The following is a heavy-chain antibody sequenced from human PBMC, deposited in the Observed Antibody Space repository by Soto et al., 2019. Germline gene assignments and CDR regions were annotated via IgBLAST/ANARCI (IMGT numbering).Heavy chain of an antibody. J-gene: IGHJ5*02. CDR2: ISAYNGNT. D-gene: IGHD3-3*01. CDR3: ARDGLRFTIFGVEDIRWFDP. V-gene: IGHV1-18*01. CDR1: GYTFTSYG. Sequence: QVQLVQSGAEVKKPGASVKVSCKASGYTFTSYGISWVRQAPGQGLEWMGWISAYNGNTNYAQKLQGRVTMTTDTSTSTAYMELRSLRSDDTAVYYCARDGLRFTIFGVEDIRWFDPWGQGTLVTVSS.